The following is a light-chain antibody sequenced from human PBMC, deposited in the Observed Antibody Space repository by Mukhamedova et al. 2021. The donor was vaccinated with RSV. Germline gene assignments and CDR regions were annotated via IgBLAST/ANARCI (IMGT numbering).Light chain of an antibody. Sequence: ATLSCRASQSVSNYLAWYQQKPGQGPRLLIYDTSNRATGIPARFSGSGSGTDFTLTISSLEPEDFAIYYCQQRTKWLTFGPGTKV. CDR1: QSVSNY. V-gene: IGKV3-11*01. CDR3: QQRTKWLT. CDR2: DTS. J-gene: IGKJ3*01.